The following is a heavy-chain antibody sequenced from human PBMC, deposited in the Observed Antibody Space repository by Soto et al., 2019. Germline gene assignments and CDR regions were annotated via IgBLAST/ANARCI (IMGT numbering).Heavy chain of an antibody. CDR2: IHNSGLT. CDR1: GDPMTSDY. Sequence: QMQLQESGPGLVKPSETLSLTCTVPGDPMTSDYWSWIRQSPGKGLEWMGYIHNSGLTYYNPSLGSRVTISLDTSKKQYSLRLTSVTAADTAVYYCARLGFCGGDRCRPDRWGQGTLVTVSS. CDR3: ARLGFCGGDRCRPDR. J-gene: IGHJ5*02. V-gene: IGHV4-59*08. D-gene: IGHD2-21*01.